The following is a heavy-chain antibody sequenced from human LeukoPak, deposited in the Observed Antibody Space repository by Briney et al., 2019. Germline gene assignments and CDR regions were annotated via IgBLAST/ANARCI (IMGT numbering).Heavy chain of an antibody. Sequence: GGSLRLSCAASGFTFSSYWMSWVRQAPGKGLEWVANIKQDGSEKYYVDSVKGRFTISRDNAKNSLYLQVNSLRAEDTAVYYCARVPSNALFDYWGQGTLVTVSS. CDR3: ARVPSNALFDY. V-gene: IGHV3-7*03. CDR1: GFTFSSYW. CDR2: IKQDGSEK. J-gene: IGHJ4*02. D-gene: IGHD4-11*01.